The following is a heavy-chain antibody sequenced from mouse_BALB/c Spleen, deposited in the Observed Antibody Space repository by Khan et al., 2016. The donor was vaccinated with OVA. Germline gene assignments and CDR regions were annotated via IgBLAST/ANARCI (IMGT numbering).Heavy chain of an antibody. J-gene: IGHJ3*01. Sequence: VRLQQSGPDLVKPGASVKISCKASGYSFTLYYMSWVKQSHGKSLEWIGHVNPNTDNINYNQEFKGKAILTVDKSSNTAYMELRSLTSEDSAVYFCARGYDFFASGGQGTLVTVSA. V-gene: IGHV1-26*01. CDR3: ARGYDFFAS. D-gene: IGHD2-14*01. CDR1: GYSFTLYY. CDR2: VNPNTDNI.